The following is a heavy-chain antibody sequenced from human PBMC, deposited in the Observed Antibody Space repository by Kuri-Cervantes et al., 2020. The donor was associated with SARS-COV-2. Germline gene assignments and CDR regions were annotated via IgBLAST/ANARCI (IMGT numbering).Heavy chain of an antibody. D-gene: IGHD3-3*01. CDR2: ISCDGSNK. V-gene: IGHV3-30*04. CDR1: GFTFSSYA. CDR3: ARAIYGFWSVYSVVAPYYYYMDV. Sequence: GGSLRLSCAASGFTFSSYAMHWVRQAPGKGLLWVAIISCDGSNKYYTDSAKGRFTISRDNAKNSLFLQMTSLRADDTAVYYCARAIYGFWSVYSVVAPYYYYMDVWGNGTMVTVSS. J-gene: IGHJ6*03.